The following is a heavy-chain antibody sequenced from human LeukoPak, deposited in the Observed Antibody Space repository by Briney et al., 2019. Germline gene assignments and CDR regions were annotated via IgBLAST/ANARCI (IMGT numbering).Heavy chain of an antibody. D-gene: IGHD6-13*01. CDR3: ARMRQQTYYYYGMDV. V-gene: IGHV4-31*03. Sequence: SQTLSLTCTVSGGSISSGGYYWSWIRQHPGQGLEWIGYIYYSGSTYYNPSLKSRVTISVDTSKNQFSLRLSSVTAADTAVYYCARMRQQTYYYYGMDVWGQGTTVTVSS. CDR1: GGSISSGGYY. J-gene: IGHJ6*02. CDR2: IYYSGST.